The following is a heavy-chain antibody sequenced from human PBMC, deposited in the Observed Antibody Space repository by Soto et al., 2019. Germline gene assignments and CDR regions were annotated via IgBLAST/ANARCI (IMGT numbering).Heavy chain of an antibody. V-gene: IGHV1-8*01. CDR3: AKNADFFHYHMDV. Sequence: QVLLMQSGAEVRKPGASVTVSCEASGVTFGNYEINWVRQAPGQGLEWMGWMNPSSGNTGYAQKFQGRVTMTRITSTNTAYMELRGLTSEDTAVYYCAKNADFFHYHMDVWGEGTTVTVSS. CDR2: MNPSSGNT. J-gene: IGHJ6*03. CDR1: GVTFGNYE.